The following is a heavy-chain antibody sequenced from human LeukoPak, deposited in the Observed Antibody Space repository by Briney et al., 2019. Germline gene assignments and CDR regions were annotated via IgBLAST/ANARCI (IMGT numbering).Heavy chain of an antibody. CDR3: ARDLGYCSSTSCYPGVY. CDR2: ISYDGSNK. V-gene: IGHV3-30-3*01. D-gene: IGHD2-2*01. CDR1: GFTFSSYA. Sequence: GRSLRLSCAASGFTFSSYAMHWVRQAPGKGLEWVAVISYDGSNKYYADSVKGRFTISRDNSKNTLYLQMNSLRAEDTAVYYCARDLGYCSSTSCYPGVYWGQGTLVTVSS. J-gene: IGHJ4*02.